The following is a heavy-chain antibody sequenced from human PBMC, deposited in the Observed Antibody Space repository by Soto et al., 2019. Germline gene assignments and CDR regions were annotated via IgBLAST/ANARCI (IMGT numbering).Heavy chain of an antibody. CDR2: IYYSGST. D-gene: IGHD6-19*01. J-gene: IGHJ6*02. Sequence: SETLSLTCTVSGGSISSSSYYWGWIRQPPGKGLEWIGSIYYSGSTYYNPSLKSRVTISVDTSKNQFSLKLSSVTAADTAVYYCARRWAVAGDNNYYYGMDVWGQGTTVT. CDR3: ARRWAVAGDNNYYYGMDV. CDR1: GGSISSSSYY. V-gene: IGHV4-39*01.